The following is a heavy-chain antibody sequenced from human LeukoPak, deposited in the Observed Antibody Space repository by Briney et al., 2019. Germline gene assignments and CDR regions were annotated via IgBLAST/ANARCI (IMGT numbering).Heavy chain of an antibody. CDR3: AREDYYDSSAYPSRGFDY. Sequence: RGSLRLSCAASGFIFSSYSMNWVRQAPGKGLEWLSYISRDGGTIYEADSVRGRFTISRDNARNSLFLQMSSLRVEDTATYYCAREDYYDSSAYPSRGFDYWGQGTLVTVSS. CDR2: ISRDGGTI. J-gene: IGHJ4*02. D-gene: IGHD3-22*01. CDR1: GFIFSSYS. V-gene: IGHV3-48*01.